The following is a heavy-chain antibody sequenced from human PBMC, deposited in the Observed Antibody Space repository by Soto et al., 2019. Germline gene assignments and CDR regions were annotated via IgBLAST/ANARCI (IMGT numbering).Heavy chain of an antibody. CDR3: ARGPRGYVYYHGMDV. CDR1: GGSISSYY. J-gene: IGHJ6*02. V-gene: IGHV4-4*07. CDR2: IDTSGTT. Sequence: QVQVQESGPGLVKPSETLSLTCTVSGGSISSYYVSWIRQSAGKGLEWIGRIDTSGTTNYNPSLKSRVTMSVDASKNPISLNLSSVTAADTAVYYCARGPRGYVYYHGMDVWGQGTTVTVSS. D-gene: IGHD3-10*01.